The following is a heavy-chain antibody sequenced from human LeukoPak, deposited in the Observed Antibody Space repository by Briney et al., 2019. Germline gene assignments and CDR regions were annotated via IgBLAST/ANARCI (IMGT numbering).Heavy chain of an antibody. CDR1: GFTFDDYA. J-gene: IGHJ4*02. CDR3: AKVGYNSWGIDY. V-gene: IGHV3-43*02. Sequence: GGSLRLSCAAAGFTFDDYAMQWVRQAPGKGLEWVSLISGDGGSTYYADSVKGRFTISRDNSKNSLYLQMNSLRTEDTALYYCAKVGYNSWGIDYWGQGTLVTVSS. CDR2: ISGDGGST. D-gene: IGHD5-24*01.